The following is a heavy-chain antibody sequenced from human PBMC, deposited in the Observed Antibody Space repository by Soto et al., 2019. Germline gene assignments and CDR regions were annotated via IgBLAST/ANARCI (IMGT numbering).Heavy chain of an antibody. CDR2: LSDDGTTK. Sequence: QVQLVATGGGVVQPGKSLRLSCGASKFNLSNVDMHWVRQAPGKGLEWVAVLSDDGTTKFYADSVKGRFTISRDTSKNTLFLQMSSLRGEDTAAYSCAAVTTAPGILGYHFGIDVWGQGTTVTVS. CDR3: AAVTTAPGILGYHFGIDV. CDR1: KFNLSNVD. J-gene: IGHJ6*02. D-gene: IGHD2-15*01. V-gene: IGHV3-30*03.